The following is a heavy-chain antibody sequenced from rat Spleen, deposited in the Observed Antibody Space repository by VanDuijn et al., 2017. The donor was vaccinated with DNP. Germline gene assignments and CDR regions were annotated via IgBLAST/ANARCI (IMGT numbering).Heavy chain of an antibody. CDR2: ISTSGSRT. J-gene: IGHJ2*01. V-gene: IGHV5-25*01. D-gene: IGHD1-7*01. CDR1: GFTFSNYY. Sequence: EVQLVESGGGLVQPGRSLKLSCAASGFTFSNYYMAWVRQAPKKGLEWVATISTSGSRTYYPDSVKGRFTISRDNAKSSLYLQMNSLKSEDTATYYCASLRDTTGMGDYWGQGVMVTVSS. CDR3: ASLRDTTGMGDY.